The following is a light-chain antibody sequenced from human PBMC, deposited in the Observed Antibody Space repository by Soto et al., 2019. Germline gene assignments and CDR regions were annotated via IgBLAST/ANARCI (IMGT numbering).Light chain of an antibody. V-gene: IGKV1-39*01. CDR1: QTIGKC. J-gene: IGKJ1*01. Sequence: DIQMTQSPPSLSASVGDRVTITCRASQTIGKCLNWYQQKRRKAPKLLIFHISNLQSDVPSRFRGSGSGTDFTLSISGLQPEDVATYFSQQNYQVPWTFGQGTKVEVK. CDR2: HIS. CDR3: QQNYQVPWT.